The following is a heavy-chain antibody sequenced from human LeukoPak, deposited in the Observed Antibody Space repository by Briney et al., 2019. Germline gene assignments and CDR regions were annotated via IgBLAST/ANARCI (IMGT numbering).Heavy chain of an antibody. CDR2: TYHTGST. Sequence: SETLSLTCAVSGYSISSGYYWGWIRQPPGKGLEWIGSTYHTGSTYYNPSLKSRVTISVDTSKNQFSLNLSSVTAADTAVYYCARDAGTVTTPFDYWGQGTLVTVSS. CDR1: GYSISSGYY. D-gene: IGHD4-17*01. CDR3: ARDAGTVTTPFDY. V-gene: IGHV4-38-2*02. J-gene: IGHJ4*02.